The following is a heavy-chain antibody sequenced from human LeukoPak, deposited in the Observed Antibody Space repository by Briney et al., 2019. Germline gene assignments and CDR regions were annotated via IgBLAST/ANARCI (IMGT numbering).Heavy chain of an antibody. V-gene: IGHV3-23*01. CDR3: TKRVAHSSGAYWDY. Sequence: GGSLRLSCEASGFTFSSYGMSWVRQAPGKGLEWVSAISGGGGGTYYADSVKGRFTISRDNSKNTLYLQMNSLRAEDAAVYFCTKRVAHSSGAYWDYWGQGILVTVSS. CDR2: ISGGGGGT. CDR1: GFTFSSYG. J-gene: IGHJ4*02. D-gene: IGHD6-19*01.